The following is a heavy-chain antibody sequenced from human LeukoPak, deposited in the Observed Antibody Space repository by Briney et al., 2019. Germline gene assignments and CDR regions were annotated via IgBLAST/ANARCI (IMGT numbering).Heavy chain of an antibody. CDR3: ARSYYDCWSGYYKVSPTYYYYYYYMDV. J-gene: IGHJ6*03. V-gene: IGHV3-21*01. CDR1: GFTFSSYS. D-gene: IGHD3-3*01. Sequence: GGSLRLSCAASGFTFSSYSMNWVRQAPGKRLEWVSSISSSSSYIYYADSVKGRFTMSRDNAKNSLYLQMNSLRAEDTAVYYCARSYYDCWSGYYKVSPTYYYYYYYMDVWGKGTTVTVSS. CDR2: ISSSSSYI.